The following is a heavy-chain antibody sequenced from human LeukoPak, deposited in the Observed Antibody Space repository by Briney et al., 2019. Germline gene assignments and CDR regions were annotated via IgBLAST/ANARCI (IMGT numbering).Heavy chain of an antibody. Sequence: PGGSLRLSCAASGFTFDTYSMTWVRQAPGKGLEWLSYISGTSNTIYYADSVKGRFTISRYNAKKSLYLQMNSLRAEDTAVYYCARDHYSRIDYWGQGTLVTVSS. CDR3: ARDHYSRIDY. CDR2: ISGTSNTI. J-gene: IGHJ4*02. CDR1: GFTFDTYS. V-gene: IGHV3-48*01. D-gene: IGHD6-13*01.